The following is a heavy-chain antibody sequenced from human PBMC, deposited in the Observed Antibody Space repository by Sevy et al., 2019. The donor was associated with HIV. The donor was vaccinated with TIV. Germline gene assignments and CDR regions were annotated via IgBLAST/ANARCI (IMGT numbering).Heavy chain of an antibody. CDR1: GGSFSGYY. D-gene: IGHD6-19*01. CDR3: ARGRHSSGWPMGLLLDY. CDR2: INNSGST. V-gene: IGHV4-34*01. J-gene: IGHJ4*02. Sequence: SETLSLTCAVYGGSFSGYYWSWIRQPPGKGLEWIGEINNSGSTNYNPSLKSRVTISVDTSKNQFSLKLSSVTAADTAVYYCARGRHSSGWPMGLLLDYWGQGTLVTVSS.